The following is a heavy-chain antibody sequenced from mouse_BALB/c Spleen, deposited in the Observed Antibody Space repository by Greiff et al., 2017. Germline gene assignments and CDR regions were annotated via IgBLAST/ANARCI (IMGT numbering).Heavy chain of an antibody. CDR3: ARAPRYGNYDYAMDY. Sequence: QVQLKESGAELAKPGASVKMSCKASGYTFTSYWMHWVKQRPGQGLEWIGYINPSTGYTEYNQKFKDKATLTADKSSSTAYMQLSSLTSEDSAVYYCARAPRYGNYDYAMDYWGQGTSVTVSS. CDR2: INPSTGYT. J-gene: IGHJ4*01. D-gene: IGHD2-10*02. V-gene: IGHV1-7*01. CDR1: GYTFTSYW.